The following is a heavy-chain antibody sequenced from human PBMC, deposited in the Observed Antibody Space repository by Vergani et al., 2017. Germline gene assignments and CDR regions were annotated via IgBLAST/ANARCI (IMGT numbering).Heavy chain of an antibody. CDR1: GYTFTSSY. CDR2: INPSGGST. CDR3: ARELIIVVPAAINSVYYYGMDV. D-gene: IGHD2-2*02. Sequence: QVQLVQSGAEVKKPGASVKVSCKASGYTFTSSYMHWVRQAPGQGLAWMGLINPSGGSTSYAQKFHVRVTMTSDTSTSTVYMELSSLSSEDTAVYYCARELIIVVPAAINSVYYYGMDVWGQGTTVTVSS. V-gene: IGHV1-46*01. J-gene: IGHJ6*02.